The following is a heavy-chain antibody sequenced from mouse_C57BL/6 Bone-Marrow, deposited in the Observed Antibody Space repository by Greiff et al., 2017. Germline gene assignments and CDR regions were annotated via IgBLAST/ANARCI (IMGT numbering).Heavy chain of an antibody. J-gene: IGHJ3*01. CDR1: GYTFTSYW. Sequence: QVQLQQPGAELVKPGASVKLSCKASGYTFTSYWMHWVKQRPGRGLEWIGRIDPNSGGNKYYEKFKSKATLTVDKPSSTAYMQLSSLTSEDSAVYYCARSWGNYRGAWFAYWGQGTLVTVSA. CDR2: IDPNSGGN. CDR3: ARSWGNYRGAWFAY. D-gene: IGHD2-1*01. V-gene: IGHV1-72*01.